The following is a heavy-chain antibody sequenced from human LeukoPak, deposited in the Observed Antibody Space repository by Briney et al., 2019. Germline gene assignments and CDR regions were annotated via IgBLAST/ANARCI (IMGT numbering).Heavy chain of an antibody. J-gene: IGHJ4*02. D-gene: IGHD6-19*01. CDR3: ARGSSGWYFDY. Sequence: KPSETLSLTCTVSGGSISSYYWSWIRQPPGKGLEWIGYIYYSGSTNYNPSLKSRVTISVDTSKNQFSLKLSSVTAADTAVYYCARGSSGWYFDYWGRGTLVTVSS. CDR2: IYYSGST. V-gene: IGHV4-59*01. CDR1: GGSISSYY.